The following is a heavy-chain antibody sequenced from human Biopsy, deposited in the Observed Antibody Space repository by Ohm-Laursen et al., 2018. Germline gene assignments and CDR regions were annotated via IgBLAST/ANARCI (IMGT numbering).Heavy chain of an antibody. V-gene: IGHV1-69*04. CDR3: ASVDTGGISLDV. CDR2: IIPILGTV. D-gene: IGHD4-23*01. Sequence: SVKVSCKASGDTFTTSAISWVRQGPGQGLDWRGRIIPILGTVDYGQNFQGRVTIREDTSTTCLELTRLRYDDTTVYYCASVDTGGISLDVWGLGTPVTVSS. CDR1: GDTFTTSA. J-gene: IGHJ6*02.